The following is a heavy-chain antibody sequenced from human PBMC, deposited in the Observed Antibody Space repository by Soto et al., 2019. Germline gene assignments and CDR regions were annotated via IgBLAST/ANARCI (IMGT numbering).Heavy chain of an antibody. CDR1: GFTFSTYA. CDR3: AKKDRARYSSGWQIHYFDY. V-gene: IGHV3-23*01. CDR2: ISGSGGST. J-gene: IGHJ4*02. Sequence: GGSLRLSCAASGFTFSTYAMNWVRQAPGKGLEWVSAISGSGGSTYYADSVKGRFTISRDNSKNTLYLQMNSLRAEDTAVYYCAKKDRARYSSGWQIHYFDYWGQGTLVTVSS. D-gene: IGHD6-19*01.